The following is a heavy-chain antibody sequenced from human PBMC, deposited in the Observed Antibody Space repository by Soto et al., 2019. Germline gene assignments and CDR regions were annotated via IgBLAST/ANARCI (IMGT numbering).Heavy chain of an antibody. D-gene: IGHD6-6*01. CDR2: ISGSGGST. J-gene: IGHJ3*02. CDR1: GFTFSSYA. V-gene: IGHV3-23*01. CDR3: AKDGGIAARPGAFDI. Sequence: GESLKISCAASGFTFSSYAMSWVRQAPGKGLEWVSAISGSGGSTYYADSVKGRFTISRDNSKNTLYLQMNSLRAEDTAVYYCAKDGGIAARPGAFDIWGQGTMVTVSS.